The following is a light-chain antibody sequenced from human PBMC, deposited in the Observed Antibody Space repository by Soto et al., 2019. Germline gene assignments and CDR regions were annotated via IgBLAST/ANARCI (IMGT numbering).Light chain of an antibody. CDR3: AAWDDSLSVV. CDR1: SSNIGSNT. V-gene: IGLV1-44*01. Sequence: QSALTQPPSASGTPGQRVTISCSGSSSNIGSNTVNWYQQVPGTAPKLLIYSDSQRPSGVPDRFSGSKSGTSASLAISGLQSEDEADYYCAAWDDSLSVVFGGGTKLTVL. CDR2: SDS. J-gene: IGLJ2*01.